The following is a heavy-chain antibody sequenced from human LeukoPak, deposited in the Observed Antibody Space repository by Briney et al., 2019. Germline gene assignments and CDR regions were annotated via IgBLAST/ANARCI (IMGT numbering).Heavy chain of an antibody. CDR3: ARSPWGITMIAEA. D-gene: IGHD3-22*01. CDR1: GIIVSSNY. J-gene: IGHJ5*02. Sequence: QPGGSLRLSCAASGIIVSSNYMSWVRQAPGKGLEWVSVIYSGGSTYYADSVKGRFTISRDNSKNTLYLQMNSLRAEDTAVYYCARSPWGITMIAEAWGQGTLVTVSS. V-gene: IGHV3-53*01. CDR2: IYSGGST.